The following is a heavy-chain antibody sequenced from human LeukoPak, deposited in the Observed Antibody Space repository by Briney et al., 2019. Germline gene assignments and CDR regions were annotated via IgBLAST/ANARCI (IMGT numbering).Heavy chain of an antibody. D-gene: IGHD2-15*01. J-gene: IGHJ4*02. Sequence: PGGSLRLSCAASGFTFSSYWVHWVRQAPGKGLVWVSRINSDGSSTNYADSVKGRFTISRDNAKNTLYLQMNSLRAEDTAVYYCASSGSYCIGGSCFDYWGQGTLVTVSS. V-gene: IGHV3-74*01. CDR3: ASSGSYCIGGSCFDY. CDR2: INSDGSST. CDR1: GFTFSSYW.